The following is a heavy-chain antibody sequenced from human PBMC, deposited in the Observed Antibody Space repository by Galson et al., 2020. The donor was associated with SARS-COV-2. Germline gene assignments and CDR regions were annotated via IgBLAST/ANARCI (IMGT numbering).Heavy chain of an antibody. J-gene: IGHJ2*01. D-gene: IGHD6-13*01. Sequence: ESGPTLVKPTQTLTLTCTFSGFSLSTSGMCVSWIRQPPGKALEWLARIDWDDDKFYSASLKTRLTISKDTSKNQVVLTMTNMDPVDTATYYCARIRPKAVGTTYWYFDLWGRGTLVTVSS. CDR2: IDWDDDK. CDR1: GFSLSTSGMC. CDR3: ARIRPKAVGTTYWYFDL. V-gene: IGHV2-70*17.